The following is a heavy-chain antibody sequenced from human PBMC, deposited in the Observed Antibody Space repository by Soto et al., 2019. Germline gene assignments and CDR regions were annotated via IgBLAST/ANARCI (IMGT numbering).Heavy chain of an antibody. J-gene: IGHJ6*03. Sequence: GGSLRLSCAASGFTFSRYAMSWVRQAPGKGLEWVSAISGSGGSTYYADSVKGRFTISRDNSKNTLYLQMNSLRAEDTAVYYCAKKLAYSGGGCCYLNYYYYYYMDVWGKGTTVTVSS. D-gene: IGHD2-21*01. V-gene: IGHV3-23*01. CDR3: AKKLAYSGGGCCYLNYYYYYYMDV. CDR2: ISGSGGST. CDR1: GFTFSRYA.